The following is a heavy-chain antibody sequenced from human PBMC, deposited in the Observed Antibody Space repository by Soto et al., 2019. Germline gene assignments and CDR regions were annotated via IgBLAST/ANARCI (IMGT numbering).Heavy chain of an antibody. CDR3: ARGRLRWRYFAY. D-gene: IGHD4-17*01. V-gene: IGHV4-31*03. CDR2: IFYSGTT. J-gene: IGHJ4*02. CDR1: GDSISSGGYF. Sequence: QVQLQESGPGLVKPSQTLSLTCTVSGDSISSGGYFWNWIRHHPGKGLEWIGYIFYSGTTFYNPSLKSRLSISVDTSNNQFSLNLTSVTAADTAVYFCARGRLRWRYFAYWGQGALVTVSS.